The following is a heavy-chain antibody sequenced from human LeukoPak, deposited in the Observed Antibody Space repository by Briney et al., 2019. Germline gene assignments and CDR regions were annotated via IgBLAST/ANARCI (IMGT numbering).Heavy chain of an antibody. CDR3: ARGFGSSGDFDY. J-gene: IGHJ4*02. CDR1: GVSLSSDY. Sequence: PSETLSLTRTVSGVSLSSDYWSWIPQPPGKGLEWIEYISYSGITNYNPSLKSRVTITVDPSENQFSMKLSSVTAADTAVYYCARGFGSSGDFDYWGQRTLVTVSS. CDR2: ISYSGIT. V-gene: IGHV4-59*01. D-gene: IGHD3-22*01.